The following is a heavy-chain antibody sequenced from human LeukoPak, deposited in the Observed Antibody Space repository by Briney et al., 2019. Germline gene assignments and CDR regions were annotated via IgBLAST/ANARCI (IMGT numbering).Heavy chain of an antibody. CDR3: ARDSSGWYDRSWFDP. CDR2: INHSGST. V-gene: IGHV4-34*01. CDR1: GGSFSGYY. D-gene: IGHD6-19*01. J-gene: IGHJ5*02. Sequence: SETLSLTCAVYGGSFSGYYWSWIRQPPGKGVEWIGEINHSGSTNYNPSLKSRVTISVDTSKNQFSLKLSSVTAADTAVYYCARDSSGWYDRSWFDPWGQGTLVTVSS.